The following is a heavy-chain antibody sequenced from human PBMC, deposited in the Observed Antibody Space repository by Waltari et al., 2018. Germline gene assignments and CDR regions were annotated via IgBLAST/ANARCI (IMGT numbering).Heavy chain of an antibody. Sequence: QVQLVESGGGVVQPGRSLRLSCAASGFTFSSYGMHWVRQAPGKGLEWVAVISYDGSNKYYADSVKGRVTISRDNSKNTLYLQMNSLRAEDTAVYYCAKDQVIVATYMDVWGKGTTVTISS. V-gene: IGHV3-30*18. CDR2: ISYDGSNK. CDR3: AKDQVIVATYMDV. D-gene: IGHD5-12*01. J-gene: IGHJ6*03. CDR1: GFTFSSYG.